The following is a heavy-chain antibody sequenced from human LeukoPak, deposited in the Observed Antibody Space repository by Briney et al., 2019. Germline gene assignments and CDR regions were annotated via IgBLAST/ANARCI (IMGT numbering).Heavy chain of an antibody. CDR1: GGSFSGYY. V-gene: IGHV4-34*01. Sequence: PSETLSLTCAVYGGSFSGYYWSWIRQPPGKGLEWIGEINHSGSTNYNPSLKSRVTISVDTSKNQFSLKLSSVTAADTAVYYCARELVTMVRGGDLDYWGQGTLVTVSS. D-gene: IGHD3-10*01. J-gene: IGHJ4*02. CDR2: INHSGST. CDR3: ARELVTMVRGGDLDY.